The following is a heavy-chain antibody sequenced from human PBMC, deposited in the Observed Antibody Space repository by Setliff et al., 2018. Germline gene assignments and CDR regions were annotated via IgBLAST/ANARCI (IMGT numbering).Heavy chain of an antibody. Sequence: ASVKVSCKASGYSFTGYYMHWVRQAPGQGLEWMGWIGVYSGNTYSAQRFQGRVSLTTDESTNTAYLELRGLRSDDTAVYYCMRLVRFCSRTVCQRTSGDEAWGQGTLVTSPQ. CDR2: IGVYSGNT. V-gene: IGHV1-18*01. J-gene: IGHJ5*02. D-gene: IGHD3-3*01. CDR1: GYSFTGYY. CDR3: MRLVRFCSRTVCQRTSGDEA.